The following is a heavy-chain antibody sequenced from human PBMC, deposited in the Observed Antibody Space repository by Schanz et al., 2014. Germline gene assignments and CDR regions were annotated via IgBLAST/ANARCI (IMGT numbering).Heavy chain of an antibody. CDR3: AKVDRTRYYAMDV. V-gene: IGHV1-69*08. Sequence: QVQLVQSGAEVKKPGSSVKVSCKASGGTFSSSTLTWVRQAPGQGLEWMGRIIPILDKTNYAQKFQGRVTMTADKSTSTVYMEVSSLRSEDTAVYYCAKVDRTRYYAMDVWGRGTTVTVSS. D-gene: IGHD3-9*01. J-gene: IGHJ6*02. CDR2: IIPILDKT. CDR1: GGTFSSST.